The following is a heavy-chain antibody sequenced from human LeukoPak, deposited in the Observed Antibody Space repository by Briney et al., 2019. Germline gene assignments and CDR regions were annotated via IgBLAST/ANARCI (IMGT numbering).Heavy chain of an antibody. CDR3: TGWDYFDY. V-gene: IGHV3-64D*06. D-gene: IGHD6-19*01. CDR1: GFTFSNYP. Sequence: GGSLRLSCSASGFTFSNYPMHWVRQAPGKGLGYVSAISSNGGSTYSADSVRGRFTISRDNSKNMLYLQMSSLRAEDTAMYYCTGWDYFDYWGQGTLVTVSS. J-gene: IGHJ4*02. CDR2: ISSNGGST.